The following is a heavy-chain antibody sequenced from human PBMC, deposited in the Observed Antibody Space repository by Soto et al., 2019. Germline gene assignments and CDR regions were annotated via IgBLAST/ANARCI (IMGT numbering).Heavy chain of an antibody. V-gene: IGHV4-39*01. Sequence: QLQLQESGPGLVKPSETLSLTCTVSGGSISSSSYYWGWIRQPPGKGLEWIGSIYYSGSTYYNPSLKSRVTISVDTSKNQFSLKLSSVTAADTAVYYCARPRWELLYFDPWGQGTLVTVSS. CDR2: IYYSGST. CDR1: GGSISSSSYY. J-gene: IGHJ5*02. CDR3: ARPRWELLYFDP. D-gene: IGHD1-26*01.